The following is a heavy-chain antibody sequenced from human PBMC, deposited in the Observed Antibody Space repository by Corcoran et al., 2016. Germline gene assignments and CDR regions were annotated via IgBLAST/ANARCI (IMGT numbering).Heavy chain of an antibody. J-gene: IGHJ6*02. V-gene: IGHV3-48*04. CDR1: GFTFSSYS. CDR2: ISSSSSTI. Sequence: EVQLVESGGGLVQPGGSLRLSCAASGFTFSSYSMNWVRQAPGKGLEWVSYISSSSSTIYYADSVKGRFTISRDNSKNSLYLQMNSLRAEDTAVYYCAGDWPELISYYGMDVWGQGTTVTVSS. CDR3: AGDWPELISYYGMDV. D-gene: IGHD1-7*01.